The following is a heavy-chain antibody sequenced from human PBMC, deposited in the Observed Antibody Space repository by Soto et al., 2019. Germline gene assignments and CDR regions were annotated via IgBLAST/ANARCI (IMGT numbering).Heavy chain of an antibody. V-gene: IGHV4-31*11. J-gene: IGHJ3*02. CDR3: ARDPDCSGGNCYTAFDI. CDR2: IYYSGST. D-gene: IGHD2-15*01. CDR1: GGSISSGGYY. Sequence: SETLSLTCAVSGGSISSGGYYWSWIRQHPGKGLEWIGYIYYSGSTYYNPSLKSRVTISVDTSKNQFSLKLSSVTAADTAVYYCARDPDCSGGNCYTAFDIWGQGTMVTVSS.